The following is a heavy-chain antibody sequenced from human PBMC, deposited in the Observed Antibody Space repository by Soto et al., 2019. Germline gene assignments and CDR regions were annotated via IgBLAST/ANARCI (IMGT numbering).Heavy chain of an antibody. D-gene: IGHD5-18*01. CDR3: ARDRGIQPLYYYGMDV. Sequence: VASVKVSCKASGYTFTSYAMHWVRQAPGQRLEWMGWINAGNGNTKYSQKFQGRVTITRDTSASTAYMELSSLRSEDTAVYYCARDRGIQPLYYYGMDVWGQGTTVTVSS. V-gene: IGHV1-3*01. J-gene: IGHJ6*02. CDR1: GYTFTSYA. CDR2: INAGNGNT.